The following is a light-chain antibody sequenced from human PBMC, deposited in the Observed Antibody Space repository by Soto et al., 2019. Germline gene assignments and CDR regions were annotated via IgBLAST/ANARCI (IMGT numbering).Light chain of an antibody. Sequence: EIVMTQSPATLSVSPGERATFSCRASQSVSSNLAWYQQKPGQAPRLLISGASIRATGIPARFSGSGSGTEFTLTISTMQSEDFAIYYCQHYNNWPPWTFGQGTKVDIK. J-gene: IGKJ1*01. CDR3: QHYNNWPPWT. V-gene: IGKV3-15*01. CDR1: QSVSSN. CDR2: GAS.